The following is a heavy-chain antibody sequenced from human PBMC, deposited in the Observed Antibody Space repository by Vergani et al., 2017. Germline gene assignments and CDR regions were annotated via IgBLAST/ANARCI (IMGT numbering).Heavy chain of an antibody. CDR1: GGSFSGYY. CDR3: ARCRSHFRRITFFDY. V-gene: IGHV4-34*01. D-gene: IGHD3-16*01. Sequence: QVQLQQWGAGLLKPSETLSLTCAVSGGSFSGYYWSWIRQPPGKGLAWNGEINHSGSTNYNPSLKSRVTISVDTSKNQFSLKLSSVTAADTGVYYCARCRSHFRRITFFDYWGQGTLVTVSA. J-gene: IGHJ4*02. CDR2: INHSGST.